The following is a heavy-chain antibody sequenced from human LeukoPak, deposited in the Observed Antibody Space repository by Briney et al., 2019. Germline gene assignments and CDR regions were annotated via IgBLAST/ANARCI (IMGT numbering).Heavy chain of an antibody. D-gene: IGHD3-22*01. CDR1: GFTDRSNY. V-gene: IGHV3-66*01. J-gene: IGHJ3*02. Sequence: GGSLRLFCAASGFTDRSNYMRWVRQAAGRGVEGVSVIYSGGCTYYADSVKGIFTISRDNSKNTLYLQMNSLSAEDTAVYYCARESSMIVVQNRRPNAFDIWGQGTMVTVSS. CDR2: IYSGGCT. CDR3: ARESSMIVVQNRRPNAFDI.